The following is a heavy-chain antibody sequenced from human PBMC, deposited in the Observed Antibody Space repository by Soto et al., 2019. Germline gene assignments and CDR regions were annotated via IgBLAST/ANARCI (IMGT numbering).Heavy chain of an antibody. V-gene: IGHV3-23*01. D-gene: IGHD2-2*01. CDR2: ISGGGSST. CDR1: GFTFSNYA. Sequence: EVQLLESGGDLVQPGGSLRLSCAGSGFTFSNYAMSWVRQAPGKGLEWVSSISGGGSSTYYADSVKGRFTISRDNSKDTRYLHMNRLKAEDTAVYYYEQSASGHIGVVAPATGHWVQGSLVTAS. J-gene: IGHJ4*02. CDR3: EQSASGHIGVVAPATGH.